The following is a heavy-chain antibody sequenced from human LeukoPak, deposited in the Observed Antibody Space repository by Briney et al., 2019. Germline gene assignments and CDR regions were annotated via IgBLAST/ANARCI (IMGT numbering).Heavy chain of an antibody. CDR3: TTFLTYYFGSGSRNFDY. V-gene: IGHV3-15*01. CDR1: GFTFSNAW. CDR2: IKSKTDGGTT. J-gene: IGHJ4*02. D-gene: IGHD3-10*01. Sequence: GGSLRLSCAASGFTFSNAWMGWVRQAPGKGLEWVGRIKSKTDGGTTDYAAPVKGRFTISRDDSKNTLYLQMNSLKTEDTAVYYCTTFLTYYFGSGSRNFDYWGQGTLVTVSS.